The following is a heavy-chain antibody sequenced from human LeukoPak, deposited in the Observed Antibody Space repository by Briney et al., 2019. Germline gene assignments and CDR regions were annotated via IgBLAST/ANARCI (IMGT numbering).Heavy chain of an antibody. CDR1: GFTFSNYA. J-gene: IGHJ4*02. V-gene: IGHV3-23*01. Sequence: GGSLRLSCAASGFTFSNYAMNWVRQAPGRGLEWVSAISGSGGSTYYADSVKGRFTISRDDSKNTLYLQMNSLRAEDTAVYYCAKDLAGSGSYSFDYWGQGTLVTVSS. CDR2: ISGSGGST. D-gene: IGHD1-26*01. CDR3: AKDLAGSGSYSFDY.